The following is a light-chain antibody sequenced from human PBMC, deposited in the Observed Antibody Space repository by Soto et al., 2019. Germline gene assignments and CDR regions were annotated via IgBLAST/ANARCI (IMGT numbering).Light chain of an antibody. Sequence: DVVMTQSPLSLPVTSGEPASISCRSSLSLLHSNGYNSLDWYLQKPGQSPQLLIYLGSNRASGAPDRFSGSGSGTDSPLNISREEADDVEVYYWMQARPPPWTFGHGTRVDIK. V-gene: IGKV2-28*01. J-gene: IGKJ1*01. CDR2: LGS. CDR1: LSLLHSNGYNS. CDR3: MQARPPPWT.